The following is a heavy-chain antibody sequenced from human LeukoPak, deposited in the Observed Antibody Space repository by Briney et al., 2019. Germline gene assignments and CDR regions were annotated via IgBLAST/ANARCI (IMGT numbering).Heavy chain of an antibody. Sequence: SVKASCKGSGGTFSNYAFNWVRQAPGQGLEWMGRITPVSGTANYLQKFQGRVTITSDESTSTAYMELISLTSEDTAVYYCAIGPGELCSGGTCYPYYFDYWGQGTLVTVSS. CDR2: ITPVSGTA. J-gene: IGHJ4*02. CDR3: AIGPGELCSGGTCYPYYFDY. V-gene: IGHV1-69*15. CDR1: GGTFSNYA. D-gene: IGHD2-15*01.